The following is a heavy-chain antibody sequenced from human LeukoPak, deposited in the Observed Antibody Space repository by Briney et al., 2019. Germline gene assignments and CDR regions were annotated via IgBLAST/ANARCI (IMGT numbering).Heavy chain of an antibody. J-gene: IGHJ4*02. CDR1: GFTFNTYT. Sequence: GGSLRLSCAASGFTFNTYTMNWVRQAPGKGLEWVSYISGSSGIIDYADSVRGRFTISRDNAKNSLFLQMNSLRAEDTAVYYCATREYCTSSSCYPRDLRGYYFNYWGQGTLVTVSS. CDR2: ISGSSGII. V-gene: IGHV3-48*04. CDR3: ATREYCTSSSCYPRDLRGYYFNY. D-gene: IGHD2-2*01.